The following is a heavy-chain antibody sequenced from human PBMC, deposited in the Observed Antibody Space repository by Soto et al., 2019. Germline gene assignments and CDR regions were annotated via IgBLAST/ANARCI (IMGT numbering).Heavy chain of an antibody. Sequence: GGSLRLSCAASGFTFSNFWMSWVRQAPGKGLEWLANIKQDGTEKNYVDSVKGRLTVSRDNAQNSLYLQMNNLRVEDTAEYYCARARRIVPAGTSYYGMDVWGQGTTVTVSS. CDR3: ARARRIVPAGTSYYGMDV. CDR2: IKQDGTEK. D-gene: IGHD6-13*01. J-gene: IGHJ6*02. V-gene: IGHV3-7*04. CDR1: GFTFSNFW.